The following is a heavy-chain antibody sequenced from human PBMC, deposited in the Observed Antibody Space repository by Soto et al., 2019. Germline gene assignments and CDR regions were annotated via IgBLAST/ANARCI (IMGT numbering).Heavy chain of an antibody. D-gene: IGHD4-17*01. Sequence: SGPTLVNPTQTLTLTCTFSGFSLTTTGMGVFWIRQPPGEALQWLAFIFWDDDKRYSPSLMRRLTITKDTSRNQVVLTMSDMDPADSATYFCAHSGGGEHGDPPWVWGQGIQVTVSS. J-gene: IGHJ4*02. V-gene: IGHV2-5*02. CDR3: AHSGGGEHGDPPWV. CDR2: IFWDDDK. CDR1: GFSLTTTGMG.